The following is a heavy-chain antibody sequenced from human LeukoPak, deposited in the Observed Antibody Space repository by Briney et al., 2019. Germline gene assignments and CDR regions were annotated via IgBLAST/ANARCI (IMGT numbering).Heavy chain of an antibody. CDR1: GFTFDDYT. J-gene: IGHJ4*02. D-gene: IGHD6-13*01. CDR3: AKEFGAAGKPGAAGFDY. CDR2: ISWDGGST. V-gene: IGHV3-43*01. Sequence: GGSLRLSCGASGFTFDDYTKHWVRQAPGKGLEWVSLISWDGGSTYYADSVKGRFTISRDNSKNSLYLQMNSLRTEDTALFYCAKEFGAAGKPGAAGFDYWGQGTLVTVSS.